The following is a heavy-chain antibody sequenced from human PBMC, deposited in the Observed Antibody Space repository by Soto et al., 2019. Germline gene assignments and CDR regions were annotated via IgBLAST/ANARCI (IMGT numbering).Heavy chain of an antibody. Sequence: SETLSLTCTVSGGSISSTGYYLGWVRQPPGKGLEWIGSMYQSGSTYFNPSLKSRITMSVDTSKNQVSLNLNSVTAADTAVYYCAKNLPRTGRFDYGGQGTLVTVSS. CDR3: AKNLPRTGRFDY. J-gene: IGHJ4*02. CDR1: GGSISSTGYY. CDR2: MYQSGST. V-gene: IGHV4-39*01.